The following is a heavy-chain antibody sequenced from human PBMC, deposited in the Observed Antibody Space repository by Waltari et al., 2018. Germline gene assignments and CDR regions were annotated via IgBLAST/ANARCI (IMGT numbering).Heavy chain of an antibody. CDR2: IYSAGWT. Sequence: EVQLVESGGGLIQPGGSLRLSCAASGFTVGSNYMSGVRQAPGKGLEWVSVIYSAGWTYYADSVKGRFTISRDNSKNTVYLQMNSLRAEDTAVYYCAKDIYLGQWPDQTVFDHWGQGALVTVAS. CDR3: AKDIYLGQWPDQTVFDH. CDR1: GFTVGSNY. V-gene: IGHV3-53*01. D-gene: IGHD6-19*01. J-gene: IGHJ4*02.